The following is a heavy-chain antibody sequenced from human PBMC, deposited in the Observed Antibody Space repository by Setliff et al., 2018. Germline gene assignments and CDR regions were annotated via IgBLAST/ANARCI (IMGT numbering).Heavy chain of an antibody. Sequence: GGSLRLSCAASGFTFSSYSMNWVRQAPGKGLEWVSSISSSSSYIYYADSVKGRFTISRDNAKNSLYLQMNNLRAEDTAVYYCARDYYDSSGYYDYFDYWGQGTLVTVSS. D-gene: IGHD3-22*01. CDR2: ISSSSSYI. J-gene: IGHJ4*02. V-gene: IGHV3-21*01. CDR1: GFTFSSYS. CDR3: ARDYYDSSGYYDYFDY.